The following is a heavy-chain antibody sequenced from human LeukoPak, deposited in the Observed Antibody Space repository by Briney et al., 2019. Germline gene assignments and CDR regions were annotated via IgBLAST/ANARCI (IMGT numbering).Heavy chain of an antibody. CDR1: GGSISSSSYY. V-gene: IGHV4-39*01. Sequence: SSETLSLTCTVSGGSISSSSYYWGWIRQPPGKGLEWIGSIYYSGSTYYNPSLKSRVTISVDTSRNPFSLKLSSVTAADTAVYYCARHQSYGSRTYYAPFDNWGQGILVTVSS. D-gene: IGHD3-10*01. CDR2: IYYSGST. J-gene: IGHJ4*02. CDR3: ARHQSYGSRTYYAPFDN.